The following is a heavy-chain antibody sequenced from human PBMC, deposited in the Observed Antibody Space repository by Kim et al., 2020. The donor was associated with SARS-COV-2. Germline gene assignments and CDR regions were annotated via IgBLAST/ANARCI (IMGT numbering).Heavy chain of an antibody. Sequence: GGSLRLSCAASGFTFSSYAMHWVRQAPGKGLEWVAVISYDGSNKYYADSVKGRFIISRDNSKNTLYLQMNSLRAEDTAVYYCARTCTVTTGLLYYYYGMDVWGQGTTVTVSS. CDR3: ARTCTVTTGLLYYYYGMDV. J-gene: IGHJ6*02. D-gene: IGHD4-17*01. CDR1: GFTFSSYA. V-gene: IGHV3-30*04. CDR2: ISYDGSNK.